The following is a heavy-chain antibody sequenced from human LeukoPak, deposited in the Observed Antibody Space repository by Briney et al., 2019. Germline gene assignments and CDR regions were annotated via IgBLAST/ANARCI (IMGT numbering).Heavy chain of an antibody. J-gene: IGHJ6*02. Sequence: ASVKVSCKASGYTFTSYAMHWVRQAPGQRLEWMGWINAGNGNTKYSQKFQGRVTITRDTSASTAYMELSSLRSEDTAVYYCAREVSWSSSWPVSYYYYGMDVWGQGTTVTVSS. V-gene: IGHV1-3*01. D-gene: IGHD6-13*01. CDR1: GYTFTSYA. CDR3: AREVSWSSSWPVSYYYYGMDV. CDR2: INAGNGNT.